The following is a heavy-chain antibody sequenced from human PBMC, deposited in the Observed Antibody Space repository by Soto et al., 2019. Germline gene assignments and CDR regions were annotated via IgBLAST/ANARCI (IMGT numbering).Heavy chain of an antibody. CDR2: ISSSSSYI. V-gene: IGHV3-21*01. J-gene: IGHJ6*03. CDR1: GFTVSSYI. D-gene: IGHD2-15*01. Sequence: GGSLRLSSAASGFTVSSYIMNWVRQAPGKGLEWVSSISSSSSYIYYADSVKGRFTISRDNAKNSLYLQMNSLRAEDTAVYYCARVDCSGGSCYFETGDYYYYMDVWGKGTTVTVSS. CDR3: ARVDCSGGSCYFETGDYYYYMDV.